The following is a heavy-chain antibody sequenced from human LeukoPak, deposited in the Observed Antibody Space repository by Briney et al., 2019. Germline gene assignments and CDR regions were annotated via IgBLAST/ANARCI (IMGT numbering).Heavy chain of an antibody. J-gene: IGHJ4*02. V-gene: IGHV3-74*01. D-gene: IGHD2-15*01. CDR1: GFTFSKYW. CDR3: AKQKGVSWYSEEDY. Sequence: GGSLRLSCAASGFTFSKYWMLWVRQAPGKGLESVSRINTDGTVTTYADSVKGRFTVSRDNADNTMFLQMNSVRAEDTAVYYCAKQKGVSWYSEEDYWGQGTLVTVSS. CDR2: INTDGTVT.